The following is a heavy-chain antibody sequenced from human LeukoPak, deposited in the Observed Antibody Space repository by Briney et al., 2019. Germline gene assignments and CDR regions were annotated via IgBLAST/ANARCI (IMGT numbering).Heavy chain of an antibody. V-gene: IGHV5-51*01. CDR1: GYSFTSYW. Sequence: GESLKISCKGSGYSFTSYWIGWVRQMPGKGLEWMGIIYPGDSDTRYSPSFQGQVTISADKSISTAYLQWSSLKASDTAMHYCARLGYCTNGVCYDWFDPWGQGTLVTVSS. J-gene: IGHJ5*02. CDR3: ARLGYCTNGVCYDWFDP. D-gene: IGHD2-8*01. CDR2: IYPGDSDT.